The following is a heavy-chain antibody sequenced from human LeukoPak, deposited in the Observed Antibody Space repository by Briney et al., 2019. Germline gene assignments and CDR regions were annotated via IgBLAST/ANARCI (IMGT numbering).Heavy chain of an antibody. Sequence: GGSLRLSCAASGFTFNNYGMHWVRQAPGKGLEWLAFIRYDGSNTYYADSVKGRFTVSRDDSKNTLYLQMNSLRAEDTAVYYCAGYSSSWHPVDYWGQGTLVTVSS. V-gene: IGHV3-30*02. CDR2: IRYDGSNT. J-gene: IGHJ4*02. CDR1: GFTFNNYG. D-gene: IGHD6-13*01. CDR3: AGYSSSWHPVDY.